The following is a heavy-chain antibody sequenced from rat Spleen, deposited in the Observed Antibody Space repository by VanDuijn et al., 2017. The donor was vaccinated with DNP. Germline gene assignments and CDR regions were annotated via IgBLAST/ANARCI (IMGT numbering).Heavy chain of an antibody. CDR3: VRWNSGHFDY. CDR1: GFTFSDYY. V-gene: IGHV5-20*01. Sequence: EVQLVESGGGLVQPGRSLKLSCAASGFTFSDYYMAWVRQAPTKGLEWVASISYDGGNTYYRDSVRDRFTISRDNAKSSLYLQMDSLRSEDTATYYCVRWNSGHFDYWGQGVMVTVSS. J-gene: IGHJ2*01. D-gene: IGHD4-3*01. CDR2: ISYDGGNT.